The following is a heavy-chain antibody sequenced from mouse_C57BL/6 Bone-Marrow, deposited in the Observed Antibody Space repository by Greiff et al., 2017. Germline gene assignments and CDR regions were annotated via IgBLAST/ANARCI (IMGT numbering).Heavy chain of an antibody. CDR2: IYPRSGNT. CDR3: ARYGDYFDY. Sequence: VQLQQSGAELARPGASVKLSCKASGYTFTSYGISWVKQRTGQGLEWIGEIYPRSGNTYYNEKFKGKATLTADKSSSTAYMGLRSLTSEDSAVYFCARYGDYFDYWGQGTTLTVSS. J-gene: IGHJ2*01. D-gene: IGHD1-1*01. CDR1: GYTFTSYG. V-gene: IGHV1-81*01.